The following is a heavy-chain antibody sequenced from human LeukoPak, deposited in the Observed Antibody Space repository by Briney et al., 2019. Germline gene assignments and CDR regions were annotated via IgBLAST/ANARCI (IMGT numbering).Heavy chain of an antibody. V-gene: IGHV3-30*14. CDR1: GFTFSSYA. J-gene: IGHJ4*02. CDR3: SRARGGDGLPFDY. CDR2: ISYDGSNK. Sequence: PGRSLRLSCAASGFTFSSYAMHWVRQAPGKGLEWVAVISYDGSNKYYADSVRGRFTISRDNSKNTLYLHMNSLRAEDTAVYYCSRARGGDGLPFDYWGQGTLVTVSS. D-gene: IGHD3-16*01.